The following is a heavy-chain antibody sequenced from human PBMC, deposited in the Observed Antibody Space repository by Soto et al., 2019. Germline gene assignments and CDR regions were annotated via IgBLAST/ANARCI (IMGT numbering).Heavy chain of an antibody. V-gene: IGHV1-18*01. CDR2: INAHNGNT. CDR3: ARDPALGGPFDY. D-gene: IGHD3-16*01. Sequence: VSCKASGYTFTSYGISWVRQAPGQGLEWMGWINAHNGNTKYAQKAQGRVTMTTDTSTSTAYMELRSLRSDDTAVYYCARDPALGGPFDYWGQGTLVTVSS. CDR1: GYTFTSYG. J-gene: IGHJ4*02.